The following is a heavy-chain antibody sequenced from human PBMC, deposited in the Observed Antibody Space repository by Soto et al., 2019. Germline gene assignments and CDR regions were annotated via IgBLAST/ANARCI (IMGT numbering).Heavy chain of an antibody. CDR3: ARAGARYRRAGFDY. Sequence: SETLSLTCAVYGGSFSGYYWSWIRQPPGKGLEWIGEINHSGSTNYNPSLKSRVTISVDTSKNQFSLKLSSVTAADTAVYYCARAGARYRRAGFDYWGQGTLVTVSS. V-gene: IGHV4-34*01. J-gene: IGHJ4*02. CDR1: GGSFSGYY. CDR2: INHSGST. D-gene: IGHD1-1*01.